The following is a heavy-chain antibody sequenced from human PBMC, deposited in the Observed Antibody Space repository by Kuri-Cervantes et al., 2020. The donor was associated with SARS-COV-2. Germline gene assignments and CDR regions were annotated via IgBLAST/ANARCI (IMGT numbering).Heavy chain of an antibody. CDR3: ARVQSATGTQFFFDY. CDR1: GGGFSTSA. V-gene: IGHV1-69*13. J-gene: IGHJ4*02. CDR2: IIPLFATP. Sequence: SVKVSCKASGGGFSTSAINWVRQAPGQGLEWMGNIIPLFATPNYAQKFQGRVTITADELTSTVYMEFSSLRFQVTAVYYCARVQSATGTQFFFDYWGQGTLVTVSS. D-gene: IGHD1-1*01.